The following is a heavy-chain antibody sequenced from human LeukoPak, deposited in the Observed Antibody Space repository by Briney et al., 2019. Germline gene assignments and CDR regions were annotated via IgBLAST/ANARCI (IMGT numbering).Heavy chain of an antibody. V-gene: IGHV3-20*04. CDR1: GFTFDDYG. D-gene: IGHD2-2*01. CDR2: INWNGGST. CDR3: ARDGTNCSSTSCYSSGFGY. J-gene: IGHJ4*02. Sequence: GGSLRLSCVASGFTFDDYGMSWVRQAPGKGLEWVSGINWNGGSTGYADSVKGRFTISRDNAKNSLYLQMNSLRAEDTALYYCARDGTNCSSTSCYSSGFGYWGQGTLVTVSS.